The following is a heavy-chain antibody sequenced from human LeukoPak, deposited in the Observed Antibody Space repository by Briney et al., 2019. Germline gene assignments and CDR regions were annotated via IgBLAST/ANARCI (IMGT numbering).Heavy chain of an antibody. CDR3: TTIAVAEYYGMDV. Sequence: GGSLRLSCAASGFTFSNAWMSWVRQAPGKGLEWVGRIKSTTDGGTTDYAAPVKGRFTVSRDDSKNTLYLQMNSLKTEDTAVYYCTTIAVAEYYGMDVWGQGTTVTVSS. D-gene: IGHD6-19*01. J-gene: IGHJ6*02. V-gene: IGHV3-15*01. CDR1: GFTFSNAW. CDR2: IKSTTDGGTT.